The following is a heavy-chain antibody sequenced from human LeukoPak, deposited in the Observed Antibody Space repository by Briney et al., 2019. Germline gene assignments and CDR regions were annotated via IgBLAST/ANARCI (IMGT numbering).Heavy chain of an antibody. CDR1: GGTFTSYA. Sequence: GASVQVSCKASGGTFTSYAISWVRQAPGQGLEWMGGIIPIFGTANYAQKFQGRVTITADESTSTAYMELSSLRSEDTAVYYCARGLLGEAAAPSFDYWGQGTLVTVSS. CDR3: ARGLLGEAAAPSFDY. D-gene: IGHD6-13*01. CDR2: IIPIFGTA. V-gene: IGHV1-69*13. J-gene: IGHJ4*02.